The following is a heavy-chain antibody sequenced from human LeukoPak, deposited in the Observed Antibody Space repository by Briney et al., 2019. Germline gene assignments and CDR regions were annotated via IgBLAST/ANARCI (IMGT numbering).Heavy chain of an antibody. J-gene: IGHJ6*03. D-gene: IGHD4-17*01. CDR1: GFTFSSYS. Sequence: PGGSLRLSCAASGFTFSSYSMNWVRQAPGKGLEWVSSISSSSSYIYYADSVKGRFTISRDNAKNSLYLQMNSLRAEDTAVYYCARDQDYGDPYYYYYMDVWGKGTTVTISS. V-gene: IGHV3-21*01. CDR2: ISSSSSYI. CDR3: ARDQDYGDPYYYYYMDV.